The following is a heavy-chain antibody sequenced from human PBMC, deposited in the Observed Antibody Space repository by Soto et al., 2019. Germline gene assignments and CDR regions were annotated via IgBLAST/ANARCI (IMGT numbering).Heavy chain of an antibody. CDR2: ITDSGDDT. V-gene: IGHV3-23*01. D-gene: IGHD2-2*01. J-gene: IGHJ4*02. CDR3: AKLGSSSWSPHYYFDY. CDR1: GFTFNNYA. Sequence: EVQLLESGGGLVQPGGSLRLSCAASGFTFNNYAMGWVRQAPGKGLEGFSAITDSGDDTYYIDSVKGRFTISRDNSKSTLYLQMNSLRAEDTAIYYCAKLGSSSWSPHYYFDYWGQGTLVTVSS.